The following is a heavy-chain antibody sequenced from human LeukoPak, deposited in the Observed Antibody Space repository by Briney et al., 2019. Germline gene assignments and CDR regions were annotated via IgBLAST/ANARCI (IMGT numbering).Heavy chain of an antibody. CDR2: ISGSGGST. D-gene: IGHD3-3*01. CDR3: AKDGVLRFLEWLLDY. J-gene: IGHJ4*02. CDR1: GFTFSSYA. V-gene: IGHV3-23*01. Sequence: GGSLRLSCAVSGFTFSSYAMSWVRQAPGKGLEWVSAISGSGGSTYYADSVKGRFTISRDNSKNTLYLQMNSLRAEDTAVYYCAKDGVLRFLEWLLDYWGQGTLVTASS.